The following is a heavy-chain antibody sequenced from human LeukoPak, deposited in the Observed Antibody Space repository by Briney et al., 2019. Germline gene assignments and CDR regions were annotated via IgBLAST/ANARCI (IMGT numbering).Heavy chain of an antibody. D-gene: IGHD3-3*01. CDR3: AKADDFWSGYYMTSADYYYGMDV. V-gene: IGHV3-23*01. CDR2: ISGSGGST. Sequence: PGGSLRLSCAASGFTFSSYAMSWVRQAPGKGLEWASAISGSGGSTYYADSVKGRFTISRDNSKNTLYLQMNSLRAEDTAVYYCAKADDFWSGYYMTSADYYYGMDVWGQGTTVTVSS. CDR1: GFTFSSYA. J-gene: IGHJ6*02.